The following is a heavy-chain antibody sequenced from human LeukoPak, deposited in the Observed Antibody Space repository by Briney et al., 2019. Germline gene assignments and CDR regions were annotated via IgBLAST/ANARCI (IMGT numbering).Heavy chain of an antibody. CDR3: ARDWGYCNIISCDRNWFDP. D-gene: IGHD2-2*01. Sequence: ASVKVSCKASGYTFTSYGISWVRQAPGQGLEWMGWISAYNGNTNYAQKLQGRVTMTTDTSTSTAYMELRSLRSDDTAVYYCARDWGYCNIISCDRNWFDPWGQGTLVTVSS. J-gene: IGHJ5*02. CDR2: ISAYNGNT. CDR1: GYTFTSYG. V-gene: IGHV1-18*04.